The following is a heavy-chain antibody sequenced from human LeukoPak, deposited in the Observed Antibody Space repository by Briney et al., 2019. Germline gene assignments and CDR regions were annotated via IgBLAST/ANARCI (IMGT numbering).Heavy chain of an antibody. Sequence: GGSLRLSCAASGFTFSSYAMSWVRQAPGKGLEWVSAISGSGGSTYYADSVKGRFTISRDNSKNTLYLQMNSLRAEDTAVYYCATDLDSSYYYYYMDAWGKGTTVTVSS. CDR1: GFTFSSYA. D-gene: IGHD2/OR15-2a*01. CDR3: ATDLDSSYYYYYMDA. V-gene: IGHV3-23*01. J-gene: IGHJ6*03. CDR2: ISGSGGST.